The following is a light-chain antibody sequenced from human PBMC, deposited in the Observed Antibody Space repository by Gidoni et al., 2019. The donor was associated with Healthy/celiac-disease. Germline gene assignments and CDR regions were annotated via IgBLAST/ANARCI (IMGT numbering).Light chain of an antibody. CDR1: QRISNW. CDR3: QQYNSYSWT. CDR2: KAS. V-gene: IGKV1-5*03. J-gene: IGKJ1*01. Sequence: DIQMSQSPSTLSASVGDRVTITCRASQRISNWLAWYQQKPGKAPKLLIYKASSLEIGVPSRFSGSGSGTEFTLTISSLQPDDFATYYCQQYNSYSWTFGQGTKVEIK.